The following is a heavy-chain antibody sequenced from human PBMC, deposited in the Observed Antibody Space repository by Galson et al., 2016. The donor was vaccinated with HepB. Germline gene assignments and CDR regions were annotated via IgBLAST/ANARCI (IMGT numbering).Heavy chain of an antibody. D-gene: IGHD3-9*01. CDR2: INQDGSEK. V-gene: IGHV3-7*01. CDR3: ARDLRIFWRGDAFDF. CDR1: GFTFSNYW. Sequence: SLRLSCAGSGFTFSNYWMSWVRQAPGKGLEWVANINQDGSEKYYVDSVKGRFTISRDNAKNSLFLQMNSLRAEDTAVYYCARDLRIFWRGDAFDFWGQGTMVTVSS. J-gene: IGHJ3*01.